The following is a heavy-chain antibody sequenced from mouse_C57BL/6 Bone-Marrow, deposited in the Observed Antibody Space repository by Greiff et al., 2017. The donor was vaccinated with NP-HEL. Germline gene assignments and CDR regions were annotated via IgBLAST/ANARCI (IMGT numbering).Heavy chain of an antibody. CDR1: GFHIKDYY. CDR3: ARSDGSSPMDY. V-gene: IGHV14-2*01. CDR2: IDPEDGET. J-gene: IGHJ4*01. D-gene: IGHD1-1*01. Sequence: VQPQQSGAELVKPGASVKFSRTASGFHIKDYYMPRVKQRTEQGLEWIGRIDPEDGETKYAPKFQGKATITADTSSHTAYLPHSSLTSEDTAVYYYARSDGSSPMDYWGQGTSVTVSS.